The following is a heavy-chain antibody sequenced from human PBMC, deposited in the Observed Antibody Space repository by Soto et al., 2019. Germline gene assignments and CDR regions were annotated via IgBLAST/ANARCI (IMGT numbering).Heavy chain of an antibody. CDR2: ISHDGSSQ. CDR1: GFTFRGYA. V-gene: IGHV3-30*04. Sequence: LVESGGGVVKPGRSLRLSCEASGFTFRGYAMHWVRQAPGKGPEWVAVISHDGSSQFYTDSVKGRFYISRDNSRNKMFLEMNILGPEDTAVYYCARPPVGISMKVVAFEIWGQGTMVSVSS. J-gene: IGHJ3*02. D-gene: IGHD2-15*01. CDR3: ARPPVGISMKVVAFEI.